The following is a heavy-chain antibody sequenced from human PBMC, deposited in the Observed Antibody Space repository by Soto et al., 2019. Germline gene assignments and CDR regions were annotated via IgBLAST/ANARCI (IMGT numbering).Heavy chain of an antibody. D-gene: IGHD1-26*01. CDR1: GFNFPNSA. J-gene: IGHJ4*02. CDR3: AASSWDSEGAYFFYY. CDR2: IVVGGGNT. Sequence: GASVKVSCKVSGFNFPNSAVQWVRQARGQRLEWIGWIVVGGGNTNYAQKFQERVTITRDMSTSTAYMELGSLRSEDTAVYYCAASSWDSEGAYFFYYWGQGTPVTVSS. V-gene: IGHV1-58*01.